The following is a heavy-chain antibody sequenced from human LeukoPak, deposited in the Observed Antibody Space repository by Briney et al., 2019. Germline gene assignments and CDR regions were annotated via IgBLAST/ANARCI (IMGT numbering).Heavy chain of an antibody. CDR1: GGSFSGYY. Sequence: SETLSLTCAVYGGSFSGYYWSWIRQPPGKGLEWIGEINHSGSTNYNPSLKSRVTISVDTSKNQFSQKLSSVTAADTAVYYCAYSSSWYRSFRYWGQGTLVTVSS. D-gene: IGHD6-13*01. CDR3: AYSSSWYRSFRY. J-gene: IGHJ4*02. V-gene: IGHV4-34*01. CDR2: INHSGST.